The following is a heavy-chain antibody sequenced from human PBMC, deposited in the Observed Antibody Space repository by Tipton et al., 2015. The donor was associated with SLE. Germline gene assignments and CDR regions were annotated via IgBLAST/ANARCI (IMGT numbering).Heavy chain of an antibody. CDR3: ASSNGDYFDY. D-gene: IGHD4-17*01. Sequence: TLSLTCAVSGYSISSVYYWGWIRQPPGKGLEWIGSISHSGRTYYNPSLKSRVTISVDTSKNQFSLKLSSVTAADTAVYYCASSNGDYFDYWGQGTLVTVSS. CDR2: ISHSGRT. J-gene: IGHJ4*02. CDR1: GYSISSVYY. V-gene: IGHV4-38-2*01.